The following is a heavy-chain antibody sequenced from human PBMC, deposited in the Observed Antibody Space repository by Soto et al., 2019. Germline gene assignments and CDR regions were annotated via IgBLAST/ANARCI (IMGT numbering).Heavy chain of an antibody. J-gene: IGHJ6*02. Sequence: GESLKISCKGSGYSFTSYWIGWVRQMPGKGLEWMGIIYPGDSDTRYSPSFQGQVTISADKSISTAYLQWSSLKASDTAMYYCARTYDSSGYQYGMDVWGQGTTVTVSS. CDR2: IYPGDSDT. V-gene: IGHV5-51*01. CDR3: ARTYDSSGYQYGMDV. D-gene: IGHD3-22*01. CDR1: GYSFTSYW.